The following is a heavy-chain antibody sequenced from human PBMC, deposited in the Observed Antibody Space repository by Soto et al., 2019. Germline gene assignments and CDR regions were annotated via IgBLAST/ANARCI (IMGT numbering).Heavy chain of an antibody. V-gene: IGHV1-24*01. D-gene: IGHD3-22*01. J-gene: IGHJ5*02. CDR2: FDPEDGET. Sequence: ASVKVSCKVSGYTLTELSMRWVRQAPGKGLEWMGGFDPEDGETIYAQKFQGRVTMTEDTSTDTAYMELSSLRSEDTAVYYCAGYYYDSSGSYSHDNWFDPWGQGTLVTVSS. CDR3: AGYYYDSSGSYSHDNWFDP. CDR1: GYTLTELS.